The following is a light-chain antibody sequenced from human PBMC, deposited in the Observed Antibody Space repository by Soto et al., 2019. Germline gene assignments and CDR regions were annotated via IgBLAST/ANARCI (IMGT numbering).Light chain of an antibody. Sequence: EIVMTQSPATLSVSPGERATLSCRASQSVSGNLAWYQQKPGQAPRLLIYGASTRATGIPARFIGSGSGTEFTLTISSLQSEDFAVYSCQQYNNWPPTFGQGTKVEIK. CDR1: QSVSGN. V-gene: IGKV3D-15*01. J-gene: IGKJ1*01. CDR2: GAS. CDR3: QQYNNWPPT.